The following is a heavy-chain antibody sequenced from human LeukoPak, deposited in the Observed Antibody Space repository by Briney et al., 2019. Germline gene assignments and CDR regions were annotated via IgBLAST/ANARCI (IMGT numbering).Heavy chain of an antibody. D-gene: IGHD1-1*01. Sequence: PSETLSLTRAVYGGSLTGYYWSWIPQSPRKGLQWIAEVNHRGDTNYNPSVKGRVTISVDTSKIQFSLKVTSLAAADTAVYYCARGPTISETGYFDYWGQGTLVTVSS. CDR2: VNHRGDT. CDR3: ARGPTISETGYFDY. CDR1: GGSLTGYY. V-gene: IGHV4-34*01. J-gene: IGHJ4*03.